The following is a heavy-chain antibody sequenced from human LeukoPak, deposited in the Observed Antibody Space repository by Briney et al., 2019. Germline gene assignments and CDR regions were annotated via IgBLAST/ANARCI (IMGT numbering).Heavy chain of an antibody. J-gene: IGHJ4*02. V-gene: IGHV4-59*01. CDR3: ARDRPGGSSLDY. D-gene: IGHD6-13*01. CDR1: GGSISRDY. Sequence: PSETPSLTCTVSGGSISRDYWSWIRQPPGKGLEWIGYIDYAGRTNYNPSLKSRVTISVDTSKNQFSLKLSSVTAADTAVYYCARDRPGGSSLDYWGQGTLVTVSS. CDR2: IDYAGRT.